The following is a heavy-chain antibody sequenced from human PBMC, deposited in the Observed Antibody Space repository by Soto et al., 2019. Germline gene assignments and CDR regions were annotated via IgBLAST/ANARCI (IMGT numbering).Heavy chain of an antibody. CDR3: AKDEVGAVYYYCYGMDV. D-gene: IGHD1-26*01. CDR1: GFTFSSYA. V-gene: IGHV3-23*01. Sequence: PVGSLRLSCAASGFTFSSYAMSWVRQAPGKGLEWVSAISGSGGSTYYADSVKGRFTISRDNSKNTLYLQMNSLRAEDTAVYYCAKDEVGAVYYYCYGMDVWGQGTTVTVSS. CDR2: ISGSGGST. J-gene: IGHJ6*02.